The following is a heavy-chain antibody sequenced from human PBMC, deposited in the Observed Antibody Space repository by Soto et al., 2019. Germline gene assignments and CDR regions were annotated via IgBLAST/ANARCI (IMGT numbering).Heavy chain of an antibody. CDR2: INHSGST. V-gene: IGHV4-34*01. Sequence: SETLSLTCAVYGGSFSGYYWSWIRQPPGKGLEWIGEINHSGSTNYNPSLKSRVTISVDTSKNQFSLKLSSVTAADTAVYYCARRSYRIAAVRYYYYGMDVWGQGTTVTVSS. D-gene: IGHD6-13*01. CDR1: GGSFSGYY. J-gene: IGHJ6*02. CDR3: ARRSYRIAAVRYYYYGMDV.